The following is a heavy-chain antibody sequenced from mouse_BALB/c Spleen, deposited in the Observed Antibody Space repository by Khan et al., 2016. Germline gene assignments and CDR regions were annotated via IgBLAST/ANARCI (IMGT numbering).Heavy chain of an antibody. CDR1: GYLITSDYA. CDR3: ARGRPGFAY. V-gene: IGHV3-2*02. J-gene: IGHJ3*01. Sequence: EVQLQESAPGLVKPSQSLSLTCTVTGYLITSDYAWNWIPQFPGNKLEWLGYIIYSGSPSYNPSLHSRISITRATSKNHFFLQLKSVTTVDTATFYCARGRPGFAYWGQGTLVTVSA. CDR2: IIYSGSP.